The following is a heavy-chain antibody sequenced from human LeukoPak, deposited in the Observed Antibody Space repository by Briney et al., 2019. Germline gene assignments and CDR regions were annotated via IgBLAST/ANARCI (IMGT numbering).Heavy chain of an antibody. Sequence: SETLSLTCTVSGGSISSGSYYWSWIRQPAGKGLEWIGRIYTSGSTNYNPSLKSRVTISADTSKNQFSLKLSSLTAADTAIYYCAREIYYDSSAYDYWGQGTLVTVSS. J-gene: IGHJ4*02. CDR3: AREIYYDSSAYDY. D-gene: IGHD3-22*01. CDR2: IYTSGST. V-gene: IGHV4-61*02. CDR1: GGSISSGSYY.